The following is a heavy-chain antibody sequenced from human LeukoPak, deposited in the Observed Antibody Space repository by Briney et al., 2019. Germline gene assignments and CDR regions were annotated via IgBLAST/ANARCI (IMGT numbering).Heavy chain of an antibody. Sequence: GGSLRLSCAASGFTFSSYWMHWVRQAPGKVLVWVSRINSDGSSTSYADSVKGRFTISRDNAKNTLYLQMNSLRAEDTAVYYCSRNPPYYYYGMDVWGQGTTVTVSS. J-gene: IGHJ6*02. CDR3: SRNPPYYYYGMDV. CDR1: GFTFSSYW. V-gene: IGHV3-74*01. CDR2: INSDGSST.